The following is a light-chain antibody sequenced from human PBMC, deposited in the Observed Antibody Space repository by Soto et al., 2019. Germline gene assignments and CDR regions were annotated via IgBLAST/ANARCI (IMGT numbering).Light chain of an antibody. CDR3: SSYTSRISYV. Sequence: QSALTQPASVSGSPGQSITISCTGTSSDVGTYNYVAWYQQHPGKAPKLMIYEVSNRPSGVSNRFSGSKSGNTASLTISGRQAEDEADYYCSSYTSRISYVFGTGTKLTVL. V-gene: IGLV2-14*01. J-gene: IGLJ1*01. CDR1: SSDVGTYNY. CDR2: EVS.